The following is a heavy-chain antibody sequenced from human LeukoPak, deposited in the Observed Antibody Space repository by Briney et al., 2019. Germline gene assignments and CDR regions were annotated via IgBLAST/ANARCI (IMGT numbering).Heavy chain of an antibody. CDR2: ISGSGGST. Sequence: PGGSLRLSCAASGFTFSSYAMSWVRQAPGKGLEWVSAISGSGGSTYYADSVKGRFTISRDNSKNTLYLQMNSLRAEDTAVYYCAKGPLEYSSSSADYWGQGTLVTVSS. CDR1: GFTFSSYA. J-gene: IGHJ4*02. V-gene: IGHV3-23*01. CDR3: AKGPLEYSSSSADY. D-gene: IGHD6-6*01.